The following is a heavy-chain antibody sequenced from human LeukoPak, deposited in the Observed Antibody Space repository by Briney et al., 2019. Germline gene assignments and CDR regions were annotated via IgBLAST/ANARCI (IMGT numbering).Heavy chain of an antibody. Sequence: SGPTLVNPTQTLTLTCTFSEFSLSTSGGGVGWIRQPPGKALEWLALIYWGDDKHYSPSLKNRLTITKDTSKNQVVLTMTNMDPVDTATYYCAHHNWNYDYFDYWGQGTLVTVSS. CDR2: IYWGDDK. V-gene: IGHV2-5*02. CDR1: EFSLSTSGGG. CDR3: AHHNWNYDYFDY. D-gene: IGHD1-7*01. J-gene: IGHJ4*02.